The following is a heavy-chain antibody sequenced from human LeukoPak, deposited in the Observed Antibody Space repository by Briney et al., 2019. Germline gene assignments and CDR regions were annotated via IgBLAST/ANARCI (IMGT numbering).Heavy chain of an antibody. CDR2: INPGGTET. CDR3: GRFGYVAGVDL. CDR1: GFSLNTYW. J-gene: IGHJ4*02. V-gene: IGHV3-7*01. D-gene: IGHD6-19*01. Sequence: PGGSLRLSCAASGFSLNTYWVTWVRQAPGTGLEWVANINPGGTETYYVEPVKGRFTISRDNAKNLVYLQMNSLRAEDSAVYHCGRFGYVAGVDLWGQGTLVTVSS.